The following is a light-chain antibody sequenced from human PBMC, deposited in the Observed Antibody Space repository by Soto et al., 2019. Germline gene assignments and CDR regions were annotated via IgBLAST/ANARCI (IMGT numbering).Light chain of an antibody. Sequence: QSALTQPASVSGSPGQSITISCPGTSSDVGSHNLVSWYQQHPGQAPKLMIYEVSKRPLGVSARFSASKSGNTASLTSSGLEDEDEADYYCCSYGGSRAVFGGGTQLTVL. CDR1: SSDVGSHNL. CDR3: CSYGGSRAV. V-gene: IGLV2-23*02. J-gene: IGLJ7*01. CDR2: EVS.